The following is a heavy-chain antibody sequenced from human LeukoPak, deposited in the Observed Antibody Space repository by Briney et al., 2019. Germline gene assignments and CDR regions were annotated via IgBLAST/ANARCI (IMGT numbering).Heavy chain of an antibody. Sequence: EASVKVSCKVSGYTLTELSMHWVRQAPGKGLEWMGGFDPEDGETIYAQKFQGRVTMTEDTSTDTAYMELSSLRSEDTAVYYCATASYGSGPDWPTFFDYWGQGTLVTVSS. D-gene: IGHD3-10*01. CDR3: ATASYGSGPDWPTFFDY. CDR1: GYTLTELS. J-gene: IGHJ4*02. V-gene: IGHV1-24*01. CDR2: FDPEDGET.